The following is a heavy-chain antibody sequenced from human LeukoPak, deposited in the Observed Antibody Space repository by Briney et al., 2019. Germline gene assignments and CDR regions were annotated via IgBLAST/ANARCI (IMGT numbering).Heavy chain of an antibody. V-gene: IGHV1-46*01. D-gene: IGHD5-24*01. CDR1: GYTFTSYY. CDR3: ARVSYGRWLQNYFDY. J-gene: IGHJ4*02. CDR2: INPSGGST. Sequence: ASVKVSCKASGYTFTSYYMHWVRQAPGQGLEWMGIINPSGGSTSYAQKFQGRVTMTRDMSTSTVYMELSSLRSEDTAVYYCARVSYGRWLQNYFDYWGQGTLVTVSS.